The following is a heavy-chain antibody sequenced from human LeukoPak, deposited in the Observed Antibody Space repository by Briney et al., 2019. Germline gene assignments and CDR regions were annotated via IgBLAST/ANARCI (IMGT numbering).Heavy chain of an antibody. CDR2: IYTSGST. J-gene: IGHJ4*02. CDR1: GGSISSGSYY. Sequence: SQTLSLTCTVSGGSISSGSYYWSWIRQPAGKGLEWIGRIYTSGSTNYNPSLKSRVTISVDTSRNQFSLKLSSVTAADTAVYYCARDSELPPRTDYWGQGTLVTVSS. V-gene: IGHV4-61*02. D-gene: IGHD1-7*01. CDR3: ARDSELPPRTDY.